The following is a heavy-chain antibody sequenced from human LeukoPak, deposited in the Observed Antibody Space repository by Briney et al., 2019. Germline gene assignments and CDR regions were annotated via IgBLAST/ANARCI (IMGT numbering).Heavy chain of an antibody. CDR2: INHSGST. J-gene: IGHJ3*02. D-gene: IGHD6-6*01. V-gene: IGHV4-34*01. CDR1: GGSFSGYY. CDR3: RLVLGAFDI. Sequence: PSETLSLTCAVYGGSFSGYYWSWIRQPPGKGLEWIGEINHSGSTNYNPSLKSRVTISVDTSKNQFSLKLSSVTAADTAVYYCRLVLGAFDIWGQGTMVTVSS.